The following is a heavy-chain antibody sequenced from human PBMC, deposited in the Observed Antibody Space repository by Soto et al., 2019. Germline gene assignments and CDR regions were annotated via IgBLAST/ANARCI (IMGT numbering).Heavy chain of an antibody. V-gene: IGHV4-39*01. CDR1: GGSISSSSYY. CDR3: ARQTTYYDILTGYYYYYYGMDV. Sequence: QLQLQESGPGLVKPSETLSLTCTVSGGSISSSSYYWGWIRQPPGKGLEWIGSIYYSGSTYYNPSHKSRVTISVDTSKNQVSLKLSSVTAADTAVYYCARQTTYYDILTGYYYYYYGMDVWGQGTTVTVSS. J-gene: IGHJ6*02. CDR2: IYYSGST. D-gene: IGHD3-9*01.